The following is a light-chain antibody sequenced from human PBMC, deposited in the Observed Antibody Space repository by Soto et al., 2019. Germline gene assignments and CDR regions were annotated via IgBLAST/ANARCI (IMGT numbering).Light chain of an antibody. CDR3: QQRSNWPTT. CDR2: DAS. CDR1: QSVSSY. J-gene: IGKJ1*01. Sequence: EIVLTQSPATLSLSPGERATLSCRASQSVSSYLAWYQQKPGQAPRLLIYDASNRATGISARFSGSGSGTDFTLTISSLEPEDFAVYYCQQRSNWPTTFGQGTKVDIK. V-gene: IGKV3-11*01.